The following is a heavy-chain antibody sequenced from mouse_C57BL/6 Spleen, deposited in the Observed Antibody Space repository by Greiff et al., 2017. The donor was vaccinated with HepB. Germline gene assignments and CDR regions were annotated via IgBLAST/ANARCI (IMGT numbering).Heavy chain of an antibody. V-gene: IGHV1-15*01. Sequence: VQVVESGAELVRPGASVTLSCKASGYTFTDYEMHWVKQTPVHGLEWIGAIDPETGGTAYNQKFKGKAILTADKSSSTAYMELRSLTSEDSAVYYCTRSPITTVVATPFDYWGQGTTLTVSS. D-gene: IGHD1-1*01. CDR1: GYTFTDYE. CDR2: IDPETGGT. CDR3: TRSPITTVVATPFDY. J-gene: IGHJ2*01.